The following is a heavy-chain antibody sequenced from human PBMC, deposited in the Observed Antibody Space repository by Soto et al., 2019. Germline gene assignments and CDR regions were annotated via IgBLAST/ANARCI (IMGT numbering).Heavy chain of an antibody. CDR3: AREGEVDSSGFYYGIDY. CDR2: ISSSSSTI. J-gene: IGHJ4*02. CDR1: GFTFSSYS. V-gene: IGHV3-48*01. Sequence: EVQMVESGGGLVQPGGSLRLSCAASGFTFSSYSMNWVRQAPGKGLEWVSYISSSSSTIYYADSVKGRFTISRDNAKNSLAPEMNSLRAEDTAVFFCAREGEVDSSGFYYGIDYWGQGTLVTVSS. D-gene: IGHD3-22*01.